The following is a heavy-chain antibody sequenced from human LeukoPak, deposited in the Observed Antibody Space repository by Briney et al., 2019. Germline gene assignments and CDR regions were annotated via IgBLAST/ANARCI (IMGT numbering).Heavy chain of an antibody. Sequence: SGTLSLTCTVSGGSISSYYWSWIRQPAGKGLEWIGRIYSSGSTNYNPSLNSRVTMSVDTSKNQFSLKLSSVTAADTAVYPCASSQYCGGDCYPHYYYYYMDVWGKGTTVTVSS. J-gene: IGHJ6*03. V-gene: IGHV4-4*07. CDR1: GGSISSYY. CDR2: IYSSGST. CDR3: ASSQYCGGDCYPHYYYYYMDV. D-gene: IGHD2-21*02.